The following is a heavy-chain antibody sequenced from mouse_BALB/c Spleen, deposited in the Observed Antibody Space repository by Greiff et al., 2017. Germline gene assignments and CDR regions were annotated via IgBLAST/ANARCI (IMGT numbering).Heavy chain of an antibody. CDR1: GFTFSSYA. V-gene: IGHV5-9-3*01. D-gene: IGHD2-2*01. CDR2: ISSGGSYT. Sequence: EVNVVESGGGLVKPGGSLKLSCAASGFTFSSYAMSWVRQTPEKRLEWVATISSGGSYTYYPDSVKGRFTISRDNAKNTLYLQMSSLRSEDTAMYYCAREGYGYDGFAYWGQGTLVTVSA. CDR3: AREGYGYDGFAY. J-gene: IGHJ3*01.